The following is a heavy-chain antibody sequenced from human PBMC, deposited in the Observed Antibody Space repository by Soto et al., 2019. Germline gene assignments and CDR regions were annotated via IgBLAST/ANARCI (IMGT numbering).Heavy chain of an antibody. CDR2: IWYDGSNK. Sequence: GGSRRLSCAACGFTFSSYGMHWVRQAPGKGLEWVAVIWYDGSNKYYADSVKGRFTISRDNSKNTLYLQMSSLRAEDTAVYYCARDTPXXGDYVSYXYYLAVWGKGTTVTVSS. CDR1: GFTFSSYG. V-gene: IGHV3-33*01. D-gene: IGHD4-17*01. CDR3: ARDTPXXGDYVSYXYYLAV. J-gene: IGHJ6*03.